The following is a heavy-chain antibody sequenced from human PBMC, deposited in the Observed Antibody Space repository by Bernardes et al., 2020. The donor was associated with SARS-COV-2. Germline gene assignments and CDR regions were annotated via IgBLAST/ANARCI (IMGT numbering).Heavy chain of an antibody. D-gene: IGHD5-18*01. Sequence: GGSLRLSCAASGFTFSSYAMSWVRQAPGKGLEWVSAISGSGGSTYYADSVKGRFTISRDNSKNSLHLQLNSLRGEDTALYYCARGYFYGPFDYWGQGILVTVSS. CDR2: ISGSGGST. V-gene: IGHV3-23*01. CDR3: ARGYFYGPFDY. CDR1: GFTFSSYA. J-gene: IGHJ4*02.